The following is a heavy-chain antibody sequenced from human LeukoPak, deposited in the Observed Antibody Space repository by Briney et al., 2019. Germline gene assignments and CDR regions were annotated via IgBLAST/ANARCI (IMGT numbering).Heavy chain of an antibody. CDR2: IYYRGST. CDR1: GGSISSYY. Sequence: PSETLSLTCTVSGGSISSYYWSWIRQPPGKGLEWIGYIYYRGSTNYNPSLKSRATISVDTSKNQFSLKLSSVTAADTAVYYCARARGGNDILTGYYRVSWFDPWGQGTLVTVSS. J-gene: IGHJ5*02. V-gene: IGHV4-59*01. D-gene: IGHD3-9*01. CDR3: ARARGGNDILTGYYRVSWFDP.